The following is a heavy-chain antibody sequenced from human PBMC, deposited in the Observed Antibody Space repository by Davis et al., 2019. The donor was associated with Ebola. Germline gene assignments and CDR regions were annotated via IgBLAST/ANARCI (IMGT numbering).Heavy chain of an antibody. CDR3: ARGTDGYNPGGYFDS. J-gene: IGHJ4*02. CDR1: GYGFANYW. Sequence: GESLKISCKGYGYGFANYWIVWVRQMPGKGLACMGIIFPGDSDTRYSPSFQGQVTISADKSITTAYLQWSSLKASDTAMYYCARGTDGYNPGGYFDSWGQGTLVTVSS. V-gene: IGHV5-51*01. D-gene: IGHD5-24*01. CDR2: IFPGDSDT.